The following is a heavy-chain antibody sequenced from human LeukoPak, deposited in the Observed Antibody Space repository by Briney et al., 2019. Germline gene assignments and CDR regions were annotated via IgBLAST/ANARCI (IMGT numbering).Heavy chain of an antibody. CDR1: GFTFSDHY. CDR3: ARTPPYAYVDI. D-gene: IGHD2-2*01. J-gene: IGHJ3*02. V-gene: IGHV3-11*04. Sequence: GGSLRLSCAASGFTFSDHYMDWVRQAPGKGLEWVSYITGGSSTIYYADSVRGRFTVSRDNARNSLYLQMTSLRAEDTAVYYCARTPPYAYVDIWGQGTMVTVSS. CDR2: ITGGSSTI.